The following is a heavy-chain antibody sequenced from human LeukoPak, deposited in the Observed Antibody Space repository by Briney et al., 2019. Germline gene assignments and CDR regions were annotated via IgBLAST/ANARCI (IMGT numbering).Heavy chain of an antibody. CDR2: IWYDGSNK. V-gene: IGHV3-33*06. CDR3: AKDPGIAAAGTDYYYYYMDV. J-gene: IGHJ6*03. Sequence: GRSLRLSCAASGFTFSSYGMHWVRQAPGKGLEWVAVIWYDGSNKYYADSVKGRFTISRDNSKNTLYLHMNSLRAEDTAVYYCAKDPGIAAAGTDYYYYYMDVWGKGTTVTVSS. CDR1: GFTFSSYG. D-gene: IGHD6-13*01.